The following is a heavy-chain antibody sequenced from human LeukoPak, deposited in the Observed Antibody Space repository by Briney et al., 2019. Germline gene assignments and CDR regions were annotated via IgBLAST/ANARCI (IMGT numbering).Heavy chain of an antibody. J-gene: IGHJ6*02. D-gene: IGHD2-15*01. Sequence: GGSLRLSCAASGFTVSSNYMSWVRQAPGKGLEWVSVIYSGGSTYYADSVKGRFTISRDNSKNTLYLQMNSLRAEDTAVYYCARYCSGGSCHTPYGMDVWGQGATVTVSS. CDR1: GFTVSSNY. CDR2: IYSGGST. V-gene: IGHV3-53*01. CDR3: ARYCSGGSCHTPYGMDV.